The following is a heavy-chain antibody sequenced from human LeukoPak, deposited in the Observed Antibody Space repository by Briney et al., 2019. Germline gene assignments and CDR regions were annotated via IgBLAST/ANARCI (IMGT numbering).Heavy chain of an antibody. CDR1: GASISAYH. CDR3: ARDYSYPDY. Sequence: SETLSLTCSVSGASISAYHWSWIRQPAGKGLEWIGRIYSSGRTNYIPSLKSRLTMTVDTSKNQFSLKLNSVTAADTAVYYCARDYSYPDYWGQGTLVTVSS. CDR2: IYSSGRT. V-gene: IGHV4-4*07. D-gene: IGHD5-18*01. J-gene: IGHJ4*02.